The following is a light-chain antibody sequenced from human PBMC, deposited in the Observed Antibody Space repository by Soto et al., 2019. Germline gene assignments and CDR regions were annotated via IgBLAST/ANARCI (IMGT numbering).Light chain of an antibody. V-gene: IGKV1-5*01. CDR1: QGVNKW. CDR2: DVS. J-gene: IGKJ1*01. CDR3: QQYNSYWT. Sequence: DIQMTQSPSTLSASVGDSVTITCRAGQGVNKWLAWYQQKPGKAPKLLIYDVSSLESGVPSRFSGSGSGTEFTLTISSLQPDDFATYYCQQYNSYWTFGQGTKVEIK.